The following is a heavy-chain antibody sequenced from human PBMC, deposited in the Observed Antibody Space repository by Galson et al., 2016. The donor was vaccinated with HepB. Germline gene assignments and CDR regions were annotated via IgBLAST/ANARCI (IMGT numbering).Heavy chain of an antibody. D-gene: IGHD1-1*01. CDR1: GFSFGSNW. Sequence: SLRLSCAASGFSFGSNWMSWVRQAPEKGLEWVASIKEDGSVKDYVDSVKGRFTISRDNAQSSLYLQMNSLRAEETAVYYCARAYTWGQGTRVTVSS. V-gene: IGHV3-7*04. CDR2: IKEDGSVK. CDR3: ARAYT. J-gene: IGHJ5*02.